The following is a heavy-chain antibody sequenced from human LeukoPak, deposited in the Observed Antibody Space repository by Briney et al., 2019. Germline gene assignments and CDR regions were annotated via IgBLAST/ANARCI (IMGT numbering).Heavy chain of an antibody. CDR1: GFTFSSFA. CDR3: ARVSDTAMVTMDV. Sequence: GSLRLSCATSGFTFSSFAMSWIRQPPGKGLEWIGYIYYSGSTNYNPSLKSRVTISVDTSKNQFSLKLSSVTAADTAVYYCARVSDTAMVTMDVWGKGTTVTVPS. CDR2: IYYSGST. D-gene: IGHD5-18*01. V-gene: IGHV4-59*01. J-gene: IGHJ6*04.